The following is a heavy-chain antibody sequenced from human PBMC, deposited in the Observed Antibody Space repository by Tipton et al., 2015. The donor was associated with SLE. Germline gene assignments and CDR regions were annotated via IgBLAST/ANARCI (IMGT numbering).Heavy chain of an antibody. CDR2: IYNSGST. D-gene: IGHD5-24*01. CDR1: GGSISNHF. Sequence: TLSLTCTVSGGSISNHFWSLIRQPPGKGLEWIGYIYNSGSTSHNPSLKSRVTMLVDTSKDQFSLKLTSVTAADTAVYYCARDKDGSGILGTWYFDLWGRGTLVTVSS. V-gene: IGHV4-59*11. J-gene: IGHJ2*01. CDR3: ARDKDGSGILGTWYFDL.